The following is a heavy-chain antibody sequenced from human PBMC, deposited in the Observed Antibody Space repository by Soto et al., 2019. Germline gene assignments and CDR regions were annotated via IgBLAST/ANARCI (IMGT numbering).Heavy chain of an antibody. CDR3: ASGIHDYGAYWFDP. D-gene: IGHD4-17*01. V-gene: IGHV1-69*12. J-gene: IGHJ5*02. CDR1: GGTFSSYA. Sequence: QVQLVQSGAEVKKPGSSVKVSCKASGGTFSSYAISWVRQAPGQGLEWMGGIIPIFGTANYAQKFQGRGTLAADECTSTAYMELSSLISEDTAVYYCASGIHDYGAYWFDPWGQGTLVTVSS. CDR2: IIPIFGTA.